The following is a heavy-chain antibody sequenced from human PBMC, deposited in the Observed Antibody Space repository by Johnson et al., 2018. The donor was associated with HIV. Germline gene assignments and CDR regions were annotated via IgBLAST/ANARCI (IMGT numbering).Heavy chain of an antibody. V-gene: IGHV3-23*04. CDR1: GFTFSSYA. J-gene: IGHJ3*02. Sequence: VQLVEFGGGLVQPGGSLRLSCAASGFTFSSYAMSWVRQAPGKGLEWVSAISGSGGSKYYADSVKGRFTISRDNSKNTLYLQMNSLRAEDTAVYYCAKDSANWGGAFDIWGQGTMVTVSS. CDR3: AKDSANWGGAFDI. CDR2: ISGSGGSK. D-gene: IGHD7-27*01.